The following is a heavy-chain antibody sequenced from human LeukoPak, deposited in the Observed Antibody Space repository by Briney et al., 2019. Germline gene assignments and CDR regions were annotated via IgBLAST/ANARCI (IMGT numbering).Heavy chain of an antibody. CDR3: ARTSTGTRGGYDV. V-gene: IGHV1-8*01. J-gene: IGHJ4*02. D-gene: IGHD1-1*01. CDR2: INPYSGNT. Sequence: ASVRVSCKASGYTFTSYDINWVRQASGQGLEWMGWINPYSGNTGFTQKFQGRVIVTRSTSISTAYMELSSLTSDDTAVYYCARTSTGTRGGYDVWGQGTLVTVSS. CDR1: GYTFTSYD.